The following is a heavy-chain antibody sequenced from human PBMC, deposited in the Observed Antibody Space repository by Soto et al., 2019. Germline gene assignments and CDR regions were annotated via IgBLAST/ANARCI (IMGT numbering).Heavy chain of an antibody. CDR2: ILSKAGNYAT. CDR1: GFIFSGSA. CDR3: IRGGSPYYYDY. V-gene: IGHV3-73*01. J-gene: IGHJ4*02. Sequence: EVQLVESGGGLVQPGGSLKLSCAAAGFIFSGSAVHWVRQASGTGMEWVGRILSKAGNYATAYPASMKGRFTISRDDSENTAFLQMSSLKTEDTAVYYCIRGGSPYYYDYWGQGTLVAVSS.